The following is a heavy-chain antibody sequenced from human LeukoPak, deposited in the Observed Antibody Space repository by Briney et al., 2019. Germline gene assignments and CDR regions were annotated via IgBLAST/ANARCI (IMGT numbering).Heavy chain of an antibody. Sequence: PGGSLRLSCAASGFTFSSYAMSWVRQAPGKGLEWVSAISDSGGSTYYADSVKGRFTISRDNSKNTLYLQMNSLRAEDTAVYYCAKVRCSSSTCYKGAFDIWGHGTMVTVSS. V-gene: IGHV3-23*01. CDR2: ISDSGGST. J-gene: IGHJ3*02. D-gene: IGHD2-2*02. CDR1: GFTFSSYA. CDR3: AKVRCSSSTCYKGAFDI.